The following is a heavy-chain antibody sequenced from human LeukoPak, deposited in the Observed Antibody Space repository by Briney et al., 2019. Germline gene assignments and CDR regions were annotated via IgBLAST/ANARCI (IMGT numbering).Heavy chain of an antibody. V-gene: IGHV4-61*02. CDR3: ASLPVLDYDYVSGSKMPEDY. D-gene: IGHD3-16*01. J-gene: IGHJ4*02. CDR1: STSIRSGTYY. CDR2: VSSTGVT. Sequence: SESLSLICSVSSTSIRSGTYYWGWIRQPAAKGLDWIGRVSSTGVTKYSPSLQGRITISVDTSKNQLSLKLSSVTAADTAVYYCASLPVLDYDYVSGSKMPEDYWGQGTLVTVSS.